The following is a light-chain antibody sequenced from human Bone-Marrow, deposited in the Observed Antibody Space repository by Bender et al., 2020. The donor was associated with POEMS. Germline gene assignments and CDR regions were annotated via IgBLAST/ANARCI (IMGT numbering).Light chain of an antibody. V-gene: IGLV1-44*01. Sequence: QSVLTQPPSASGTPGQSVIISCSGTDSNFGGNTVNWYQPLPETAPRLVVYSNYQRPSGVPARFSGSKSGTSASLAISDSQSEGEGDYDCSSWDDSLSGWVFGGGTKLTVL. J-gene: IGLJ3*02. CDR2: SNY. CDR1: DSNFGGNT. CDR3: SSWDDSLSGWV.